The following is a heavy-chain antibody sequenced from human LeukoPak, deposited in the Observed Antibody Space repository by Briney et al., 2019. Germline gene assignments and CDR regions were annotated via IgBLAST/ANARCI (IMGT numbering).Heavy chain of an antibody. J-gene: IGHJ4*02. CDR3: AKDGYYDILTGYAPGY. CDR1: GFTFSSYG. V-gene: IGHV3-30*02. Sequence: GGSLRLSCAASGFTFSSYGMHWVRQAPGKGLEWVAFIWYDGSNKYYADSVKGRFTISRDNSKNTLYLQMNSLRAEDTAVYYCAKDGYYDILTGYAPGYWGQGTLVTVSS. CDR2: IWYDGSNK. D-gene: IGHD3-9*01.